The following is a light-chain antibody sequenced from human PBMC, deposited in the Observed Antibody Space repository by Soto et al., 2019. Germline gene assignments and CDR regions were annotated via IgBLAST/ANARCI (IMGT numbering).Light chain of an antibody. V-gene: IGKV3-20*01. CDR1: QSVSSTY. CDR2: GAS. CDR3: QHYGTSLWT. J-gene: IGKJ1*01. Sequence: EIMLTQSPGTLSLSPGERATLSCRASQSVSSTYLAWYQQKAGQAPRLLIYGASTRATGIPDRFSGSGSGTDFTLTIGRLEPEDFAVYYCQHYGTSLWTFGQGTKVEIK.